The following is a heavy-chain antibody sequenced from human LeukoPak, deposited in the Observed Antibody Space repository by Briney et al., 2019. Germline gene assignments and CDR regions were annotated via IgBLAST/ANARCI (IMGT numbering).Heavy chain of an antibody. J-gene: IGHJ4*02. CDR3: AKDRYGDPTGYFDY. D-gene: IGHD4-17*01. V-gene: IGHV3-30*18. CDR1: GFTFSSYG. CDR2: ISHDGSNK. Sequence: GGSLRLSCAASGFTFSSYGMHWVRQAPGKGLEWVAVISHDGSNKYYADSVKGRFTISRDNSKNTLYLQMNSLRAEDTAVYYCAKDRYGDPTGYFDYWGQGTLVTVSS.